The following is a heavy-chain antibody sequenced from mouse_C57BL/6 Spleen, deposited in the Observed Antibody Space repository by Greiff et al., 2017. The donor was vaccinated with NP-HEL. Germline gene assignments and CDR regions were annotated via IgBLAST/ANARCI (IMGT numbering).Heavy chain of an antibody. CDR2: IWTGGGT. Sequence: VQVVESGPGLVAPSQSLSITCTVSGFSLTSYAISWVRQPPGKGLEWLGVIWTGGGTNYNSALKSRLSISKDNSKSQVFLKMNSLQTDDTARYYCARKYGSSSYYAMDYWGQGTSVTVSS. CDR1: GFSLTSYA. CDR3: ARKYGSSSYYAMDY. J-gene: IGHJ4*01. V-gene: IGHV2-9-1*01. D-gene: IGHD1-1*01.